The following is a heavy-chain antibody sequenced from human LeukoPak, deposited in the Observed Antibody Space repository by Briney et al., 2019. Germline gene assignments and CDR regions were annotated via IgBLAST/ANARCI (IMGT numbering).Heavy chain of an antibody. V-gene: IGHV3-66*02. CDR2: IYTGGTT. Sequence: PGGSLRLSCAASGFSVRSNYMNWVRQAPGKGLEWVSAIYTGGTTYYADPVKGRFTISRDNSKNTLYLQMNSLRAEDTAVYYCARDKLGSGYSSDFDYWGQGTLVTVSS. CDR3: ARDKLGSGYSSDFDY. J-gene: IGHJ4*02. CDR1: GFSVRSNY. D-gene: IGHD6-19*01.